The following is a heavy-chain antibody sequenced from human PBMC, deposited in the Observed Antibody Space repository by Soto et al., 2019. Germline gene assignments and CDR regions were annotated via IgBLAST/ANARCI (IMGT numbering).Heavy chain of an antibody. CDR3: ARSDSSGKD. J-gene: IGHJ4*02. CDR1: GGSISSSSYY. D-gene: IGHD3-22*01. CDR2: IYYSGST. Sequence: SETLSLTCTASGGSISSSSYYWGWIRQPPGKGLEWIGSIYYSGSTYYNPSLKSRVTISVDTSKNQFSLKLSSVTAADTAVYYCARSDSSGKDWGQGTLVTVSS. V-gene: IGHV4-39*01.